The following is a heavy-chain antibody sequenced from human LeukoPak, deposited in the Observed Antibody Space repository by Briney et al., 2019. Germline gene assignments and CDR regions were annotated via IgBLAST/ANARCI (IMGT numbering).Heavy chain of an antibody. J-gene: IGHJ3*02. CDR2: INYSGRT. CDR1: GGSISAYY. V-gene: IGHV4-59*01. Sequence: PQTLSLTRTLPGGSISAYYWSWIRPAPRKGLEWIACINYSGRTKYNPSLQSRVTTSPDTSNKHFSLQLRSVTAADTAVYYCARLLDYDNSGDPDTFDIWGQGTMVTVSS. CDR3: ARLLDYDNSGDPDTFDI. D-gene: IGHD3-22*01.